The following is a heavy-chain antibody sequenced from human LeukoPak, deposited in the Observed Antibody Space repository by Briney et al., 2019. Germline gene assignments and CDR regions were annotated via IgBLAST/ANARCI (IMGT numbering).Heavy chain of an antibody. CDR3: ARDRGIAEADSFDP. J-gene: IGHJ5*02. CDR2: IDTYSGKT. V-gene: IGHV1-18*01. D-gene: IGHD6-13*01. CDR1: GYTYTTDG. Sequence: ASVKISCKASGYTYTTDGISWVRQAPGQGLEWMGWIDTYSGKTNYAQKFQGRVTMTSDTSTSTAYMELRSLRSDDTAVYYCARDRGIAEADSFDPWGQGTLVTVSS.